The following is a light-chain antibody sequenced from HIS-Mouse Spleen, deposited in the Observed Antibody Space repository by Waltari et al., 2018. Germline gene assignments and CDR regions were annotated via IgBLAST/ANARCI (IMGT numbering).Light chain of an antibody. J-gene: IGKJ2*01. CDR3: QQYYSTPPMYT. V-gene: IGKV4-1*01. CDR2: WAS. CDR1: QSVLYSSNNKNY. Sequence: DLVMTQSPDSLAVSLGERATIHRKSSQSVLYSSNNKNYLAWYQQKPGQPPKLLIYWASTRESGVPDRFSGSGSGTDFTLTISSLQAEDVAVYYCQQYYSTPPMYTFGQGTKLEIK.